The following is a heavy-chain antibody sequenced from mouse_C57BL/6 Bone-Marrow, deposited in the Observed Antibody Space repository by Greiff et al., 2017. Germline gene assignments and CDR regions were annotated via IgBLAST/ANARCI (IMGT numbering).Heavy chain of an antibody. V-gene: IGHV1-69*01. Sequence: VQLQQPGAELVMPGASVKLSCKASGYTFTSYWMHWVKQRPGQGLEWIGEIDPSDSYTNYNQKFKGKSTLTVDKSSSTAYMQLSSLTSEDSAVYYCAITTVVHCDAMDYWGQGTSVTVSS. CDR1: GYTFTSYW. J-gene: IGHJ4*01. CDR2: IDPSDSYT. CDR3: AITTVVHCDAMDY. D-gene: IGHD1-1*01.